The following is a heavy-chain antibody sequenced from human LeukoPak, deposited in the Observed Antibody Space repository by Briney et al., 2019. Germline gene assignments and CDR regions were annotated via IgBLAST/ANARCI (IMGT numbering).Heavy chain of an antibody. Sequence: PGGSLRLSCAASGFTFSIYSMNWVRQAPGKGLEWVSSISSISSYIYYADSVKGRFTISRDNAKNSLYLQMSSLRAEDTAVYYCARGGGSYPRARNWFDPWGQGTLVTVSS. D-gene: IGHD1-26*01. CDR1: GFTFSIYS. V-gene: IGHV3-21*01. J-gene: IGHJ5*02. CDR3: ARGGGSYPRARNWFDP. CDR2: ISSISSYI.